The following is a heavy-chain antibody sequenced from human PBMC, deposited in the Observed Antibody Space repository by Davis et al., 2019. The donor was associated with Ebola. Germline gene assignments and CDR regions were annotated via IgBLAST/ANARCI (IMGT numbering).Heavy chain of an antibody. Sequence: SVKVSCKASGGTFSSYAISWVRQAPGQGLEWMGGIIPIFGTANYAQKFQGRVTITADESTSPAYMELSSLRSEDTAVYYCAREGSIAAPYGMDVWGQGTTVTVSS. CDR1: GGTFSSYA. J-gene: IGHJ6*02. CDR2: IIPIFGTA. V-gene: IGHV1-69*13. D-gene: IGHD6-6*01. CDR3: AREGSIAAPYGMDV.